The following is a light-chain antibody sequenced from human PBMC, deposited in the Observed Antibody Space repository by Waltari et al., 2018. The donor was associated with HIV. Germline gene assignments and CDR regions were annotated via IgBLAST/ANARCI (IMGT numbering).Light chain of an antibody. CDR2: EVS. V-gene: IGLV2-23*02. CDR1: SSDVGSYNL. CDR3: CSYAGSSTLV. Sequence: QSALTQPASVSGSPGQSITIPCTGTSSDVGSYNLVSWYHQHPGKAPKLMIYEVSKRPSGVSNRFSGSKSGNTASLTISGLQAEDEADYYCCSYAGSSTLVFGGGTKLTVL. J-gene: IGLJ2*01.